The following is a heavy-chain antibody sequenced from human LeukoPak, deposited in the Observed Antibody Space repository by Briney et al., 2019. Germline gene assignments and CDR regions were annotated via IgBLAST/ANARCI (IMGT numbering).Heavy chain of an antibody. CDR1: GFTFSNYG. J-gene: IGHJ4*02. CDR2: ISFDESSE. D-gene: IGHD5-12*01. Sequence: PGRSLRLSCAASGFTFSNYGMHRVRQAPGKGLEWVALISFDESSEYYADSVKGRFSISRDNSKNTLYLQMNNARVDDTAVYYCAKEVGYGSPYFDYWGQGTLVTVSS. CDR3: AKEVGYGSPYFDY. V-gene: IGHV3-30*18.